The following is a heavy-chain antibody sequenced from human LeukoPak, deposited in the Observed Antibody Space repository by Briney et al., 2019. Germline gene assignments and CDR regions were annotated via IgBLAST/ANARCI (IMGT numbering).Heavy chain of an antibody. V-gene: IGHV3-53*01. CDR1: GFSVNNNY. CDR3: ARGYGSGWAAGY. Sequence: PGGSLRLSCAASGFSVNNNYMSWVRQAPGKGLEWVSVLYSDGNTYYADSVEGRFTISRDNSKHTVYLQMNSLRADDTAVYYCARGYGSGWAAGYWGQGTLVTVSS. CDR2: LYSDGNT. J-gene: IGHJ4*02. D-gene: IGHD3-10*01.